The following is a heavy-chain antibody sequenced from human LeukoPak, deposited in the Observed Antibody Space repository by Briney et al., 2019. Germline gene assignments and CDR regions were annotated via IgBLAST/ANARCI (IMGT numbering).Heavy chain of an antibody. V-gene: IGHV3-30-3*01. Sequence: GGSLRLSCAASGFTFSSYAMHWVRQAPGKGLEWVAVISYDGSNKYYADSVKGRFTICRDNSKNTLYLQMNSLRAEDTAVYYCAKSDGSGSWHYWGQGTLVTVSS. CDR1: GFTFSSYA. CDR3: AKSDGSGSWHY. J-gene: IGHJ4*02. D-gene: IGHD3-10*01. CDR2: ISYDGSNK.